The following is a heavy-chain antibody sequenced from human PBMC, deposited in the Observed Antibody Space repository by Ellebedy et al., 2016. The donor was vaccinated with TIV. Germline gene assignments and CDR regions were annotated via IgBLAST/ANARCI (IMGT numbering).Heavy chain of an antibody. CDR2: IYYSGST. CDR3: AREAGHEPNWFDP. CDR1: GGSISSYY. Sequence: SETLSLXXTVSGGSISSYYWSWIRQPPGKGLEWIGYIYYSGSTNYNPSLKSRVTISVDTSKNQFSLKLSSVTAADTAVYYCAREAGHEPNWFDPWGQGTLVTVSS. J-gene: IGHJ5*02. D-gene: IGHD6-19*01. V-gene: IGHV4-59*01.